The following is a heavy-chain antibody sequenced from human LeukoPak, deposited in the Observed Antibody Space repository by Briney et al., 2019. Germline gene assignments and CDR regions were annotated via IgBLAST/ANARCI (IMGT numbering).Heavy chain of an antibody. CDR1: GGTFSNYA. CDR3: ARGGDILTEFDY. Sequence: ASVKVSCKASGGTFSNYAISWVRQAPGQGLEWMGGIIPIFGTANYAQKFQGRVTITADESTSTAYMELSSLRSEDTAVYYCARGGDILTEFDYRGQGTLVTVSS. J-gene: IGHJ4*02. D-gene: IGHD3-9*01. CDR2: IIPIFGTA. V-gene: IGHV1-69*01.